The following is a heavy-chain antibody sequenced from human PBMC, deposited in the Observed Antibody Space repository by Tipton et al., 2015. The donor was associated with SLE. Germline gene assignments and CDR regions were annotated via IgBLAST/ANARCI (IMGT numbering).Heavy chain of an antibody. J-gene: IGHJ6*02. CDR1: GGSISSYY. V-gene: IGHV4-4*07. CDR3: AREEYCSSTSCLYYYYGMDV. Sequence: TLSLTCTVSGGSISSYYWSWIRQPAGKGLEWSGRIYTSGSTHYNPSLKSRVTTSVDTSKNQFSLKLSSVTAADTAVYYCAREEYCSSTSCLYYYYGMDVWGQGTTVTVS. D-gene: IGHD2-2*01. CDR2: IYTSGST.